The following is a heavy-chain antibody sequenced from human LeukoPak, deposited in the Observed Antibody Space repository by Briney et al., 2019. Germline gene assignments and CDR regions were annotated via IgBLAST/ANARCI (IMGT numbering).Heavy chain of an antibody. CDR3: AKEVRPSSYFSYGMDV. V-gene: IGHV3-30*18. Sequence: GGSLRLSCAASGFAFSSYGMHWVRQAPGKGLEWVAIISYDGSKKYDVDSVKGRFTISRDNSKNTLYLQMNSLRAEDTAVYYCAKEVRPSSYFSYGMDVWGQGTTVTVSS. CDR1: GFAFSSYG. CDR2: ISYDGSKK. J-gene: IGHJ6*02.